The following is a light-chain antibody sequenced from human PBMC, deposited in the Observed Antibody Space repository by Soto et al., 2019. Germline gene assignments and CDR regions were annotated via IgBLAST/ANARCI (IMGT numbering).Light chain of an antibody. CDR3: QQHGTSPIT. V-gene: IGKV3-11*01. Sequence: DIVLTKSTATLPLSPGERATLSCRASQSVSSYLAWYQQKPGQAPRLLIYDASNRATGIPARFSGSGSGTDFTLTISRLEPEDFAVYYCQQHGTSPITFCQGTQLEIK. J-gene: IGKJ5*01. CDR1: QSVSSY. CDR2: DAS.